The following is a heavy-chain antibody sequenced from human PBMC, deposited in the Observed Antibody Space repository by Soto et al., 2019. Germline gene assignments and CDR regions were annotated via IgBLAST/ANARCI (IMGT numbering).Heavy chain of an antibody. Sequence: GGSLRLSCAASGFTFSTYSMNWVRQAPGKGLEWVSYISSSSSTIFYTDSVKGRFTVSRDNAKNSLYPQMNSLRAEDTAVYYCACPSYYYDSSGPPAFWGRGSLVTGSA. J-gene: IGHJ4*02. V-gene: IGHV3-48*01. CDR1: GFTFSTYS. D-gene: IGHD3-22*01. CDR2: ISSSSSTI. CDR3: ACPSYYYDSSGPPAF.